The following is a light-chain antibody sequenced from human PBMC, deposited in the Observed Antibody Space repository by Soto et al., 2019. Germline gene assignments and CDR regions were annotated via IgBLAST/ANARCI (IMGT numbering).Light chain of an antibody. CDR2: AAS. V-gene: IGKV1-9*01. CDR1: QGISTY. Sequence: IQLTQSPSSLSASIGDRVTITCRAGQGISTYLAWYQQKPWKAPKLLIYAASTLQSGVPSRFSGSGSGTDFTLTISSLQPEDFATYYCQQLHSYPLTFGGGTKVEIK. J-gene: IGKJ4*01. CDR3: QQLHSYPLT.